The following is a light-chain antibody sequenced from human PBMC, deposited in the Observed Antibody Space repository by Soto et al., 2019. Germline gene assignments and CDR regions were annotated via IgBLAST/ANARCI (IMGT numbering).Light chain of an antibody. CDR2: YDD. CDR1: SSNVGNNA. Sequence: QLVLTQPPSVSEAPRQRVTISCSGSSSNVGNNAVNWYQQLPGKAPKLLIYYDDLLPSGVSDRFSGSNSGTSASLAISGLQSEDEADYYCAVWDDSLNGVVFGGGTKLTVL. J-gene: IGLJ2*01. CDR3: AVWDDSLNGVV. V-gene: IGLV1-36*01.